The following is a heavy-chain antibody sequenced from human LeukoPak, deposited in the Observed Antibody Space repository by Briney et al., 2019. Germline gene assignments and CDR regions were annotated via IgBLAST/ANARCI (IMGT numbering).Heavy chain of an antibody. Sequence: ASEKVSCKASGYTFTANYMHWVRQAPGQGLEWMGWINPRSGGTNYGEKFRGRVTMTRDTSITTAYMELSSLRFDDTAVYYCARGSGTSWFDYWGQGTLVTVSS. V-gene: IGHV1-2*02. CDR3: ARGSGTSWFDY. J-gene: IGHJ4*02. D-gene: IGHD2-2*01. CDR1: GYTFTANY. CDR2: INPRSGGT.